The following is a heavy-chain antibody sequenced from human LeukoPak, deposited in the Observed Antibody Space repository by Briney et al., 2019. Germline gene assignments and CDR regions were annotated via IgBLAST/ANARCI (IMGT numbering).Heavy chain of an antibody. CDR3: ARTGGSGWYLDY. J-gene: IGHJ4*02. CDR1: GFTFSSYA. D-gene: IGHD6-19*01. V-gene: IGHV3-30*04. CDR2: ISYDGSNK. Sequence: PGRSLRLSCAASGFTFSSYAMHWVRRAPGKGLEWVAVISYDGSNKYYADSVKGRFTISRDNSKNTLYLQMNSLRAEDTAVYYCARTGGSGWYLDYWGQGTLVTVSS.